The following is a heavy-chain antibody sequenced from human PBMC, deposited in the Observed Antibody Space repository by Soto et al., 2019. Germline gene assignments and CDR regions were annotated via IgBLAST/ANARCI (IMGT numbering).Heavy chain of an antibody. CDR3: ARHPPFGYNEVSGYSDAVDV. J-gene: IGHJ3*01. CDR1: GDSIKGGRYF. CDR2: IYSSGST. Sequence: QLQLQESGPGLVKPSETLSLTCSVSGDSIKGGRYFWGWMRQPPGKGLEWLGSIYSSGSTFYNPSLKSRVTVSADMSKNQFSLRLSSVTAADTAIYYCARHPPFGYNEVSGYSDAVDVWGQGTLATVS. V-gene: IGHV4-39*01. D-gene: IGHD3-22*01.